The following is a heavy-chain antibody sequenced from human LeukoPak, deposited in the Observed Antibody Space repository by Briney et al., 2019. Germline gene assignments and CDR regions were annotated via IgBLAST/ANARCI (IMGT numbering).Heavy chain of an antibody. Sequence: GGSLRLSCVASGFTVSSNYMSWVRQAPGKGLEWVSVIYSGGSTYYADSVKGRFTISRDNSKNTLYLQMNSLRAEDTAVYYCASASGSYRTPYYYMDVWGTGTTVTVSS. D-gene: IGHD3-10*01. CDR1: GFTVSSNY. J-gene: IGHJ6*03. CDR3: ASASGSYRTPYYYMDV. CDR2: IYSGGST. V-gene: IGHV3-53*01.